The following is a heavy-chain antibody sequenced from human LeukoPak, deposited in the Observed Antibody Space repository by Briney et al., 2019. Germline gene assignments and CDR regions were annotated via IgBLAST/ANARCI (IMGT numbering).Heavy chain of an antibody. CDR1: GFTFSSYG. V-gene: IGHV3-33*06. CDR3: AKEGGNRRKAYYYMDV. CDR2: IWYDGSNK. D-gene: IGHD4-23*01. J-gene: IGHJ6*03. Sequence: GGSLRLSCAASGFTFSSYGMHWVRQARGKGREWVAVIWYDGSNKYYADSVKGRFTISRDNSKNTLYLQMNSLRAEDTAVYYCAKEGGNRRKAYYYMDVWGKGTTVTVSS.